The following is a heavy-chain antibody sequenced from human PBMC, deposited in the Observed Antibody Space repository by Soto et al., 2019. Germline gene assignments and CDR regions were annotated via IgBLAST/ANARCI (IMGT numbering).Heavy chain of an antibody. J-gene: IGHJ3*02. CDR1: GFTFNYFT. V-gene: IGHV3-21*04. D-gene: IGHD4-17*01. Sequence: EVQLVESGGGLVKPGESLRLSCAASGFTFNYFTMNWVRQAPGKGLEWVASISSSSSHKYSADSVRGRFTFSRDNANTSLYLQMNSLRVEDTAVYYCARLRSDAFDILGQGTLVTVSS. CDR2: ISSSSSHK. CDR3: ARLRSDAFDI.